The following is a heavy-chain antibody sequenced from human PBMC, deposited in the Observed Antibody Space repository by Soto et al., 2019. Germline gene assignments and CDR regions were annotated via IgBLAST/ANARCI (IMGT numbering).Heavy chain of an antibody. J-gene: IGHJ4*02. D-gene: IGHD3-9*01. CDR3: ARIAYYDILTGYYSVFDY. V-gene: IGHV1-2*02. CDR1: GYTFTGYY. Sequence: SVKVSCKASGYTFTGYYMHWVRQAPGQGLEWMGWINPNSGGTNYAQKFQGRVTMTRDTSISTAYMELSRLRSDDTAVYYCARIAYYDILTGYYSVFDYWGQGTLVTVSS. CDR2: INPNSGGT.